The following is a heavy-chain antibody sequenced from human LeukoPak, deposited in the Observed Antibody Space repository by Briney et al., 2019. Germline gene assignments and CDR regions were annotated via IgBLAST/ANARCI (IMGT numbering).Heavy chain of an antibody. V-gene: IGHV3-30*02. CDR1: GFTFSSYG. CDR2: IRYDGSNK. Sequence: GGSLRLSCAASGFTFSSYGMHWVRQAPSKGLEWVAFIRYDGSNKYYADSVKGRFTISRDNSKNTLYLQMNSLRAEDTAVYYCAKPAKYYDFWSGYSESAFDIWGQGTMVTVSS. D-gene: IGHD3-3*01. J-gene: IGHJ3*02. CDR3: AKPAKYYDFWSGYSESAFDI.